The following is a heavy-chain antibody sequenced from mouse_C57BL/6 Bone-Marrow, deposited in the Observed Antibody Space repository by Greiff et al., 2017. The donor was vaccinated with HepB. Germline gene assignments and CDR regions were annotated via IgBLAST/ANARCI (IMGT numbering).Heavy chain of an antibody. CDR1: GFSFNTYA. Sequence: EVKLMESGGGLVQPKGSLKLSCAASGFSFNTYAMNWVRQAPGKGLEWVARIRSKSNNYATYYADSVKDRFTISRDDSESMLYLQMNNLKTEDTAMYYCVKAYYSNLLAMDYWGQGTSVTVSS. J-gene: IGHJ4*01. CDR2: IRSKSNNYAT. D-gene: IGHD2-5*01. CDR3: VKAYYSNLLAMDY. V-gene: IGHV10-1*01.